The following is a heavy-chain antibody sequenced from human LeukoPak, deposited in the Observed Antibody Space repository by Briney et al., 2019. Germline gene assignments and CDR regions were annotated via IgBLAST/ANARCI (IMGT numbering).Heavy chain of an antibody. CDR3: ARDTLFSTVVDYFDY. D-gene: IGHD4-23*01. V-gene: IGHV3-66*01. CDR2: IYSGGST. Sequence: PGGSLRLSCAASGFTVSSNYMSWVRQAPGKGLEWVSVIYSGGSTYYADSVKGRFTISRDNSKNTLYLQMNSLRAEDTAVYYCARDTLFSTVVDYFDYWGQGTLVTVSS. J-gene: IGHJ4*02. CDR1: GFTVSSNY.